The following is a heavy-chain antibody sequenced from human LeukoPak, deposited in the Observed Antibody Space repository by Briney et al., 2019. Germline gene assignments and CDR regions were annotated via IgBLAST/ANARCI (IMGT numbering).Heavy chain of an antibody. CDR1: GFTFSSYA. D-gene: IGHD6-19*01. J-gene: IGHJ4*02. Sequence: PGGSLRLSCAASGFTFSSYAMSWVRQAPGKGLEWVAFIRYDASNKYYADSVKGRFTISRVNSKNTLYLQMNSLRAEDTAVYYCAKDFDSSGWFPDYWGQGTLVTVSS. CDR2: IRYDASNK. CDR3: AKDFDSSGWFPDY. V-gene: IGHV3-30*02.